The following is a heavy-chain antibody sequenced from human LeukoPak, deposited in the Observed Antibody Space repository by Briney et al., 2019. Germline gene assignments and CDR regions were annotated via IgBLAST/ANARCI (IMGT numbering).Heavy chain of an antibody. Sequence: ASVKVSCKASGGTFSSYAISWVRQAPGQGLEWMGIINPSGGSTNYAQKFQGRVTMTRDTSTSTVYMELSSLRSEDTAVYYCARGLSTVTTSWDYWGQGTLVTVSS. V-gene: IGHV1-46*01. J-gene: IGHJ4*02. CDR2: INPSGGST. CDR3: ARGLSTVTTSWDY. CDR1: GGTFSSYA. D-gene: IGHD4-11*01.